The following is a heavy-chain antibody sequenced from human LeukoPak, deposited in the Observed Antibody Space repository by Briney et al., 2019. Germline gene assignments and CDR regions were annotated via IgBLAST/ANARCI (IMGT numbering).Heavy chain of an antibody. CDR3: AKDELVRGYYYYFGMDV. CDR1: GFTFDDYV. D-gene: IGHD3-10*01. CDR2: ISGDGGST. Sequence: GGSLRLSCAASGFTFDDYVMHWVRQAPGKGLEWVSLISGDGGSTYYADSVKGRFTISRDNSKNSLYLQMNSLRTEDTALYYCAKDELVRGYYYYFGMDVWGQGTTVTVSS. V-gene: IGHV3-43*02. J-gene: IGHJ6*02.